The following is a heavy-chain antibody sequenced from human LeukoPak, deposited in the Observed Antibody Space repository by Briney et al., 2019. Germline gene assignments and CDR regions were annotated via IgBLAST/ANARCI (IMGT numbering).Heavy chain of an antibody. V-gene: IGHV3-7*01. CDR3: ARGMGIAAAGTPGENYFDY. J-gene: IGHJ4*02. CDR1: GFTFRSYW. Sequence: GGSLRLSCAASGFTFRSYWMSWVRHAPGKGLEWVANIKQDGSEKYYVDSVKGRFTISRDNAKNSLYLQMNSLRAEDTAVYYCARGMGIAAAGTPGENYFDYWGQGTLVTVSS. D-gene: IGHD6-13*01. CDR2: IKQDGSEK.